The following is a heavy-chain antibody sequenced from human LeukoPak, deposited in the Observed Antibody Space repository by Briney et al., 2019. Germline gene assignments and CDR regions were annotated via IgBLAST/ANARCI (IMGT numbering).Heavy chain of an antibody. CDR2: INHSGRT. CDR3: ARPPYNSGLGGNWFDP. CDR1: GGSFSGYY. J-gene: IGHJ5*02. Sequence: SETLSLTCAVYGGSFSGYYWSWIRQPPGKGLEWIGEINHSGRTNYNPSLKSRVTISVDTSKNQFSLKLSSVTAADTAVYYCARPPYNSGLGGNWFDPWGQGTLVTVSS. D-gene: IGHD6-19*01. V-gene: IGHV4-34*01.